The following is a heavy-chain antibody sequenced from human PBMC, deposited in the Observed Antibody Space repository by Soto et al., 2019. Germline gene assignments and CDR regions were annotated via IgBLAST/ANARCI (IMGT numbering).Heavy chain of an antibody. Sequence: SVKVSCKASGGTFSSYAISWVRQAPGQGLEWMGGIIPIFGTANYAQKFQGRVTITADESTSTAYVELSSLRSEDTAVYYCARVGIVATIIDYFGYWGQGTLVTVSS. CDR3: ARVGIVATIIDYFGY. D-gene: IGHD5-12*01. V-gene: IGHV1-69*13. CDR1: GGTFSSYA. CDR2: IIPIFGTA. J-gene: IGHJ4*02.